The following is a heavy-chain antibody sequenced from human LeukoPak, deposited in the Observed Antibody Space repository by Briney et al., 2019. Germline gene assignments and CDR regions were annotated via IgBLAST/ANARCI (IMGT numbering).Heavy chain of an antibody. CDR1: GFTFSSYE. V-gene: IGHV3-48*03. Sequence: GSLSLSCAASGFTFSSYEMNWVRQAPGKRLEWASYISSSGSTIYYADSVKGRFTISRDNAKNSLYLQMNSLRAEDTAVYYCARGMATIDGYYYYMDVWGKGTTVTVSS. CDR3: ARGMATIDGYYYYMDV. J-gene: IGHJ6*03. D-gene: IGHD5-24*01. CDR2: ISSSGSTI.